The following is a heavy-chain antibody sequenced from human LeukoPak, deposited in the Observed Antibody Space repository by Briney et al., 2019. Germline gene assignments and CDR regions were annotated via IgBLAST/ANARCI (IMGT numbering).Heavy chain of an antibody. Sequence: GESLKISCQGSGYSFANYWIGWVRQMPGKGLEWMGIIYPADSDTRYSPSFQGQVTISADKSINLAYLQWSSLKASDTAMYFCASAGITAAFDVWGQGTVVSASS. J-gene: IGHJ3*01. CDR2: IYPADSDT. V-gene: IGHV5-51*01. CDR3: ASAGITAAFDV. D-gene: IGHD1-20*01. CDR1: GYSFANYW.